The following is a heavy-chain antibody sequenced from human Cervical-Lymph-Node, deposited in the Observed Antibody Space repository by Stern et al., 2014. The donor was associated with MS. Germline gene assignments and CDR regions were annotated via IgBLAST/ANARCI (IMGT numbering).Heavy chain of an antibody. Sequence: QLVESGAEVKRPGSSVRVSCEVFGGTFSSTGINWVRQAPGRGLEWVGGIIPIFGPKYAPEFLGTVTISADESASTAYLDLRSLISADTAVFYCVGPDFHLWGQGTLVTVSS. CDR2: IIPIFGP. CDR3: VGPDFHL. CDR1: GGTFSSTG. J-gene: IGHJ5*02. D-gene: IGHD3/OR15-3a*01. V-gene: IGHV1-69*01.